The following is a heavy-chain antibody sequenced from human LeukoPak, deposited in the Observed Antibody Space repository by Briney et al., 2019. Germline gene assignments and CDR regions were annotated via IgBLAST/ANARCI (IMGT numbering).Heavy chain of an antibody. Sequence: GGSLRLSCAASGFIVSTHYMSWVRQAPGKGLEWVANIKQDGGERYYVDSVKGRFTISRDNAKNSLYLQMNSLRADDTAVYYCAVGIAATEDWGQGTLVTVSS. CDR1: GFIVSTHY. D-gene: IGHD6-13*01. CDR2: IKQDGGER. J-gene: IGHJ4*02. V-gene: IGHV3-7*01. CDR3: AVGIAATED.